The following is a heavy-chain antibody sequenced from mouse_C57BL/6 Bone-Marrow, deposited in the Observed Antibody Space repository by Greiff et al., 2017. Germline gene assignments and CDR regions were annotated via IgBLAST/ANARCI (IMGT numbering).Heavy chain of an antibody. Sequence: QVQLQQSGPELVKPGASVKISCKASGYAFSSSWMNWVKQRPGKGLEWIGRIYPGDGDTNYNGKFKGKATLTAAKSSSTAYMQLSSLTSEDSAVYFCARERLAGFDYWGQGTTLTVSS. D-gene: IGHD2-13*01. V-gene: IGHV1-82*01. CDR3: ARERLAGFDY. J-gene: IGHJ2*01. CDR1: GYAFSSSW. CDR2: IYPGDGDT.